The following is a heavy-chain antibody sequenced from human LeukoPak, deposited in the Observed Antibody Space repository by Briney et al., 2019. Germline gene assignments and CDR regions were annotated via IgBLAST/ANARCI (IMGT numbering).Heavy chain of an antibody. D-gene: IGHD3-3*01. V-gene: IGHV3-21*01. J-gene: IGHJ4*02. CDR2: ISSSSSYI. CDR3: AVFWRGAALIAY. CDR1: GFTFSSYS. Sequence: GGSLRLSCAASGFTFSSYSMNWVRQAPGKGLEWVSSISSSSSYIYYADSVKGRFTISRDNAKNSLYLQMNSLRAEDTAVYYFAVFWRGAALIAYGGQGPRATVS.